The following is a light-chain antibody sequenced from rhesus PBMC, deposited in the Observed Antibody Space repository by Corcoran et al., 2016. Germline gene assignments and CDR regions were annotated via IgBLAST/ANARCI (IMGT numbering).Light chain of an antibody. Sequence: DIQMTQSPSSLSASVGDRVTITCRASQGITNDLAWYQQKPGETPKLLIYEASSLQSGIPSRFSGSGSVTDFTLTLRSLQPEDFATYYCQHYYSTPFTFGPGTKLDIK. CDR3: QHYYSTPFT. CDR2: EAS. V-gene: IGKV1S8*01. J-gene: IGKJ3*01. CDR1: QGITND.